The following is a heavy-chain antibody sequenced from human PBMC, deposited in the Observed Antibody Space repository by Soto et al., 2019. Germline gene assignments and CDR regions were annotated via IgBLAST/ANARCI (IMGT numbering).Heavy chain of an antibody. Sequence: GESLKISCKGSGYRFTSHWIAWVRQMPGKGLEWMGIIYPGDSDTTYSPSFQGQVTLSADKSINTAYLQWSSLKASDTAIYYCARHRDSSGWPDFWGLGTLVTSPQ. J-gene: IGHJ4*02. CDR1: GYRFTSHW. V-gene: IGHV5-51*01. CDR2: IYPGDSDT. CDR3: ARHRDSSGWPDF. D-gene: IGHD6-19*01.